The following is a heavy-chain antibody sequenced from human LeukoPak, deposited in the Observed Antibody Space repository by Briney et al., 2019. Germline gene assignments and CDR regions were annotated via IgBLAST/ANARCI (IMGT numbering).Heavy chain of an antibody. V-gene: IGHV4-4*07. D-gene: IGHD4-11*01. Sequence: PSETLSLTCTVSGGSISSYYWSWIRQPAGKGLEWVGRIYTSGSTNYNPSLKSRVTISVDTSKNQFSLKLSSVTAADTAVYYCASTVTAPIDAFDIWGQGTMVTVSS. CDR2: IYTSGST. CDR3: ASTVTAPIDAFDI. CDR1: GGSISSYY. J-gene: IGHJ3*02.